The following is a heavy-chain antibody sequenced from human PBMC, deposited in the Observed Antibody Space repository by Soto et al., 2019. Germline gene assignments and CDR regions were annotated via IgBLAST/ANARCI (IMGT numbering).Heavy chain of an antibody. Sequence: QITLNESGPTVVRPTETLTLTCRFSGFSLTTSGVGVGWIRQSPGKAPEWLALIYGDDEKRYSASLKSRLTITKDTVKNQVVLTVSDLDPTDTATYYCAHRVLRTVFGLVTTTAIYFDFWGQGTPVAVSS. D-gene: IGHD3-3*01. J-gene: IGHJ4*02. V-gene: IGHV2-5*02. CDR1: GFSLTTSGVG. CDR3: AHRVLRTVFGLVTTTAIYFDF. CDR2: IYGDDEK.